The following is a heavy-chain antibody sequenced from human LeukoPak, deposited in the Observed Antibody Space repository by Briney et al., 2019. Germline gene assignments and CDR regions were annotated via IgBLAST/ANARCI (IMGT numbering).Heavy chain of an antibody. V-gene: IGHV3-21*01. Sequence: PGGSLRLSCAASGFTFSSYSMNWVRQAPGKGLEWVSSISSSSSYIYYADSVKGRFTISRDNAKNSLYLQMNSLRAEDTAVYYCARVSGYSSSWYGALDYWGQGTLVTVSS. CDR3: ARVSGYSSSWYGALDY. CDR2: ISSSSSYI. CDR1: GFTFSSYS. D-gene: IGHD6-13*01. J-gene: IGHJ4*02.